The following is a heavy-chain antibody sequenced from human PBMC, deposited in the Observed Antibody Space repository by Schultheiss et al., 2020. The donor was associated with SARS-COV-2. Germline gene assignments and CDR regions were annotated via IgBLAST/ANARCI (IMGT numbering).Heavy chain of an antibody. V-gene: IGHV3-53*01. CDR1: GFTVSSNY. CDR3: NRYCITTTCYSRDSYYGMDV. Sequence: GGSLRLSCAASGFTVSSNYMSWVLQAPGKGQEWVSGISDTTYYADSVRGRFTISRDNSKNTLYLQMNSLRAEDTAVYFCNRYCITTTCYSRDSYYGMDVCCQGATVIVSS. J-gene: IGHJ6*02. CDR2: ISDTT. D-gene: IGHD2-2*01.